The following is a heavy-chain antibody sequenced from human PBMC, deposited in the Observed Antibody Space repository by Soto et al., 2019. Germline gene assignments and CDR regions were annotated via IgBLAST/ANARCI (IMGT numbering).Heavy chain of an antibody. CDR2: ISGSGGST. D-gene: IGHD3-10*01. CDR3: AKEGDYYGSGSYSDY. CDR1: GFPFSSYA. J-gene: IGHJ4*02. Sequence: GGSLRLSCAASGFPFSSYAMSWVRQAPGKGLEWVSAISGSGGSTYYADSVKGRFTISRDNSKNTLYLQMNSLRAEDTAVYYCAKEGDYYGSGSYSDYWGQGTLVTVSS. V-gene: IGHV3-23*01.